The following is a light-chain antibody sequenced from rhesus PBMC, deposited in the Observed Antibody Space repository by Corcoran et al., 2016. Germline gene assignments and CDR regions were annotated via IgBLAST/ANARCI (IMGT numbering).Light chain of an antibody. CDR2: EVS. Sequence: QAALTQPRSVSGSPGQSVTISCTGASSDIGAYNFVSWYQPLPATAPKLLIYEVSKRPSEVSHRSSGAKSGSTDSLTISGLQAEDEADYFCCSYAGSFTFYVLGGGTRLTVL. V-gene: IGLV2-32*01. CDR3: CSYAGSFTFYV. CDR1: SSDIGAYNF. J-gene: IGLJ1*01.